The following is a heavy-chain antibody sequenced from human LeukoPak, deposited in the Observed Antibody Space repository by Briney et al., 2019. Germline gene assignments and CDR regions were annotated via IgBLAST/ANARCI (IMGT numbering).Heavy chain of an antibody. J-gene: IGHJ4*02. V-gene: IGHV3-30*02. D-gene: IGHD5-12*01. CDR1: GFTFSSYG. CDR3: ARDRPESGYDNDY. Sequence: GGSLRLSCAASGFTFSSYGMHWVRQAPGKGLEWVAYIHYDGSNKYYTDSVKGRFTISRDTSKNTLFLQMNSLSVEDTAVYYCARDRPESGYDNDYWGQGTLVTVSS. CDR2: IHYDGSNK.